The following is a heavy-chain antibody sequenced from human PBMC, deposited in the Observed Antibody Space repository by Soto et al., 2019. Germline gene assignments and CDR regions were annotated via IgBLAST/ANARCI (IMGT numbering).Heavy chain of an antibody. D-gene: IGHD3-10*01. CDR1: GGSISSGGYY. Sequence: SETLSRTCTVSGGSISSGGYYWRWIRHHPGKGLEWIGYIYYSGSTYYNPSLKSRVTISVDTSKNQFSLKLSSVTAADTAVYYCATKVYGSGIYYYYMDVWGKGTTVTVSS. CDR3: ATKVYGSGIYYYYMDV. J-gene: IGHJ6*03. CDR2: IYYSGST. V-gene: IGHV4-31*03.